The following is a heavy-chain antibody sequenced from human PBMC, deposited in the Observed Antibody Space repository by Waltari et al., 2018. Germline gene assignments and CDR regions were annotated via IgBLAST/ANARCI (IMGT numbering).Heavy chain of an antibody. CDR2: LTPIFGAP. V-gene: IGHV1-69*12. CDR1: GGTFGTHA. D-gene: IGHD1-1*01. CDR3: ARRQLGGPLDP. Sequence: QVHLLQSGAEVTKPGSSVNVSCKASGGTFGTHAITWVRQPPGQGIEWMGGLTPIFGAPNYAQRFQGRVTITADESTITVYMELSSLKSEDTALYFCARRQLGGPLDPWGQGTLVTVSS. J-gene: IGHJ5*02.